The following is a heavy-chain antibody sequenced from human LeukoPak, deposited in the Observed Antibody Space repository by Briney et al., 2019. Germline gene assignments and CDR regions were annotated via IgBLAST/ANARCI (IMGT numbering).Heavy chain of an antibody. CDR1: GGSISSHY. CDR2: IYYSGST. D-gene: IGHD5-24*01. J-gene: IGHJ4*02. V-gene: IGHV4-59*11. Sequence: PSETLSLTCTVSGGSISSHYWSWIRHPPGKGMEWIGYIYYSGSTNYNPSLKSRVTISVDTSKNQFSLKLSSVTAADTAVYYCARGAGWLPLVWGQGTLVTVSS. CDR3: ARGAGWLPLV.